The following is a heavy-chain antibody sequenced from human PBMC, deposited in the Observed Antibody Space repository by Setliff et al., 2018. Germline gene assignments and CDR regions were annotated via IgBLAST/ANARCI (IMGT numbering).Heavy chain of an antibody. D-gene: IGHD6-13*01. V-gene: IGHV4-34*12. CDR1: GGSFSGYY. Sequence: SETLSLTCAVYGGSFSGYYWSWIRQPPGKRLEWIGEIIHSGSTNYNPSLKSRVNMSVDTSKNQFSLKLSSVTAADTAVYYCARDLSYSRTMLDYWGQGTLVTVSS. CDR3: ARDLSYSRTMLDY. CDR2: IIHSGST. J-gene: IGHJ4*02.